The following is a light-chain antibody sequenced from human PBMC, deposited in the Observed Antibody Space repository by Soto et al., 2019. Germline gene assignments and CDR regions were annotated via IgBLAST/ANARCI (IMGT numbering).Light chain of an antibody. V-gene: IGLV1-51*01. CDR3: GTWDSSRSAAV. CDR1: SSNIGNNY. J-gene: IGLJ2*01. CDR2: DNN. Sequence: QSVLTQPPSVSAAPGQKVTISCSGSSSNIGNNYVSWYQQLPGTAPKLLISDNNNRPSGIPDRFSGSKSGTSATLGITGLQTGDEADYYCGTWDSSRSAAVFGGGTKLTVL.